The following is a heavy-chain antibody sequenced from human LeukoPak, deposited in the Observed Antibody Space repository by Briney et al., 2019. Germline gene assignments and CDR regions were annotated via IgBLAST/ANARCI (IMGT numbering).Heavy chain of an antibody. CDR3: ARTTDIVVVPAAIHAFEY. CDR1: GGTFSSYA. J-gene: IGHJ4*02. V-gene: IGHV1-69*05. Sequence: SVKVSCKASGGTFSSYAISWVRQAPGQGLEWMGGSIPIFGTANYAQKFQGRVTITTDESTSTAYMELSSLRSEDTAVYYCARTTDIVVVPAAIHAFEYWGQGTLVTVSS. CDR2: SIPIFGTA. D-gene: IGHD2-2*02.